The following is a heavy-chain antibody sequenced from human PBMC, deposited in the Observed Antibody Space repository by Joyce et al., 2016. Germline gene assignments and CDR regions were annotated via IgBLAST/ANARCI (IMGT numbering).Heavy chain of an antibody. CDR3: ARGGISSYYAMDV. J-gene: IGHJ6*02. CDR2: ISDTSYYI. CDR1: GSTFSTSS. V-gene: IGHV3-21*01. D-gene: IGHD3-16*01. Sequence: QLVESGGGVVKPGGSLRLSCEASGSTFSTSSMSWFRQGQGKGLEWVAAISDTSYYIFHGETVRGRFTVSRDNAKKTLYLQMNRLRAEESAVFYCARGGISSYYAMDVWGQGTTVTVSS.